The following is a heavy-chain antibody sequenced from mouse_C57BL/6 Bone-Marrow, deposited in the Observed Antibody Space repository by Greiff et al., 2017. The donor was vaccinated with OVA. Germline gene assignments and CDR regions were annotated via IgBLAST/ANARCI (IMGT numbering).Heavy chain of an antibody. J-gene: IGHJ4*01. CDR1: GYTFTSYG. Sequence: VQLQQSGAELARPGASVKLSCTASGYTFTSYGISWVKQRTGQGLEWIGEIYPRSGNTYYNEKFKGKATLTADKSSSTAYMELRSLTSEDAAVYFCARWVGGNWAMDDWGQGTSVTVSS. CDR2: IYPRSGNT. D-gene: IGHD2-1*01. V-gene: IGHV1-81*01. CDR3: ARWVGGNWAMDD.